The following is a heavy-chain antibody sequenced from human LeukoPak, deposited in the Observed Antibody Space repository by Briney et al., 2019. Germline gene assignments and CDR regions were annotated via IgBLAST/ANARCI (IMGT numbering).Heavy chain of an antibody. CDR2: ISSSGSTI. CDR1: GFTFYDYY. V-gene: IGHV3-11*01. Sequence: GGSLRLSCAASGFTFYDYYMSWIRQAPGKGLEWISYISSSGSTIYYAASAKGRFTIPRNNARNSLLRQMTSLTAEAPAVYYCAKEMAPEGYSYGYDYSGEGTLVTVSS. J-gene: IGHJ4*02. D-gene: IGHD5-18*01. CDR3: AKEMAPEGYSYGYDY.